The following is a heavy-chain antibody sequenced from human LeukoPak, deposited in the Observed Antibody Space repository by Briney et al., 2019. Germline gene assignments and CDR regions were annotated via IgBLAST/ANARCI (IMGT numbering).Heavy chain of an antibody. Sequence: PGGSLRLSCAASGFTFSSYSMNWVRQAPGKGLEWVSSISSSSSYIYYADSVKGGFTISRDNAKNSLYLQMNSLRAEDTAVYYCARDLYDSSGYYGYWGQGTLVTVSS. V-gene: IGHV3-21*01. CDR1: GFTFSSYS. CDR3: ARDLYDSSGYYGY. J-gene: IGHJ4*02. CDR2: ISSSSSYI. D-gene: IGHD3-22*01.